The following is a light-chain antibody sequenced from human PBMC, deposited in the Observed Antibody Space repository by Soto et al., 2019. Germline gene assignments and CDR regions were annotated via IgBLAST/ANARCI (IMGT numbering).Light chain of an antibody. CDR1: QSVRSRY. CDR3: QQYGNSPIT. J-gene: IGKJ5*01. V-gene: IGKV3-20*01. CDR2: GAS. Sequence: EIVLTQPPGTLSLSPGERATLSCRASQSVRSRYLAWYQQKPGQAPRLLISGASSRATGIPDRFSGSGSGTDFTLTVSRLEPEDFALYYCQQYGNSPITFGQGTRLEI.